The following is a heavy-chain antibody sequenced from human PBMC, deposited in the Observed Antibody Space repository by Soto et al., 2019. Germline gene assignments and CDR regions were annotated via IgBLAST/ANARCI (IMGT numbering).Heavy chain of an antibody. CDR2: ISSSSSYI. Sequence: EVQLVESGGGLVKPGGSLRLSCAASGFTFSGYTMNWVRQGPGKGLEWVSCISSSSSYIYYADSVKGRFTISRDNAKSSLFLQMNSLRAEDAAVYYCARTLIVGATSDAFDIWGQGTMVTVSS. CDR1: GFTFSGYT. CDR3: ARTLIVGATSDAFDI. D-gene: IGHD1-26*01. J-gene: IGHJ3*02. V-gene: IGHV3-21*01.